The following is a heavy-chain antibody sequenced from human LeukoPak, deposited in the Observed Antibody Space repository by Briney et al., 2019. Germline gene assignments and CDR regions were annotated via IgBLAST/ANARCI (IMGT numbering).Heavy chain of an antibody. D-gene: IGHD3-22*01. CDR1: GFTFSSYG. CDR2: ISYDGSNK. J-gene: IGHJ4*02. CDR3: AKDRFEVVVIKYFDY. Sequence: PGGSLRLSCAASGFTFSSYGMRWVRQAPGKGLEWVAVISYDGSNKYYADSVKGRFTISRDNSKNTLYLQMNSLRAEDTAVYYCAKDRFEVVVIKYFDYWGQGTLVTVSS. V-gene: IGHV3-30*18.